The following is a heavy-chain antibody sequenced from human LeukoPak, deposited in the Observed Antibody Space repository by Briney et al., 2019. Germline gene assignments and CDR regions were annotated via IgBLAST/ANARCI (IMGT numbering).Heavy chain of an antibody. CDR1: GFTFGDYA. CDR2: ISGSGGST. CDR3: AKGGSSGYYYYFDY. Sequence: GGSLRLSCTASGFTFGDYAMSWVRQAPGKGLEWVSAISGSGGSTYYADSVKGRFTISRDNSKNTVYLQMNSLRAEDTAVYYCAKGGSSGYYYYFDYWGQGTLVTVSS. J-gene: IGHJ4*02. D-gene: IGHD3-22*01. V-gene: IGHV3-23*01.